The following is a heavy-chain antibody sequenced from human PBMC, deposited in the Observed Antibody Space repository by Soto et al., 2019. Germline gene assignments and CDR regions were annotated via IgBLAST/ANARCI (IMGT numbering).Heavy chain of an antibody. D-gene: IGHD5-18*01. J-gene: IGHJ4*02. V-gene: IGHV3-15*02. Sequence: EVQLVESGGALVKPGESLRLSCAASGFTFSNAWMSWVRQAPGKGLEWVGRIKSKTEGGTTDHAAPVKGRFNVSRDDSKNTLYLHMNSLNTEDTAVYYCATSTYSYTYFRDWGQGTLVTVSS. CDR3: ATSTYSYTYFRD. CDR2: IKSKTEGGTT. CDR1: GFTFSNAW.